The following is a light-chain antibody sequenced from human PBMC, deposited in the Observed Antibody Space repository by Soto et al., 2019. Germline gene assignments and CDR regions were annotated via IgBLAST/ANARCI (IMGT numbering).Light chain of an antibody. CDR2: GAS. J-gene: IGKJ1*01. CDR1: QSIRNY. V-gene: IGKV3-15*01. CDR3: QQYNTFWT. Sequence: EIVLTQSPSTLSFSPWERSTLSFRASQSIRNYLAWYQQKPGQAPRLLIYGASTRAAGIPARFSGSGSGTEFTLTISSLQPDDFATYYCQQYNTFWTLGQGTKVDIK.